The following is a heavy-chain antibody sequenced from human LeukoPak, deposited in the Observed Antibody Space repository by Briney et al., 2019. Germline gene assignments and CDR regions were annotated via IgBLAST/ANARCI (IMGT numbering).Heavy chain of an antibody. D-gene: IGHD3-9*01. CDR2: ISSSSSYI. J-gene: IGHJ6*04. V-gene: IGHV3-21*01. CDR1: GFTFSSYS. CDR3: ARSDILTPGDV. Sequence: GGSLRLSCAASGFTFSSYSMNWVRQAPGKGLEWVSSISSSSSYIYYADSVKGRFTISRDNAKNSLYPQMNSLRAEDTAVYYCARSDILTPGDVWGKGTTVTVSS.